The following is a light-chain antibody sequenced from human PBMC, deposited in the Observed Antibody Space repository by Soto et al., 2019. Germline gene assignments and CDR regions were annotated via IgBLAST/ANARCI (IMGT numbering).Light chain of an antibody. CDR2: GAS. CDR3: QQYGGVPYT. CDR1: QSFRGL. V-gene: IGKV3-20*01. Sequence: EVVLTQSPVTLSLSPGERATLSCRASQSFRGLLAWYQQRLGQAPRLLIYGASSGATGIPDRFSGSGSGTDFTLTISRLEPEDFAIYYCQQYGGVPYTFGQGTK. J-gene: IGKJ2*01.